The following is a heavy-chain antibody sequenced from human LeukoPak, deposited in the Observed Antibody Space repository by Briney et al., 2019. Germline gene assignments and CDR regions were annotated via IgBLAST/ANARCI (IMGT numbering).Heavy chain of an antibody. D-gene: IGHD1-26*01. CDR1: GGSFSGYY. V-gene: IGHV4-34*01. J-gene: IGHJ1*01. CDR3: ARGVGRRKEYFQH. Sequence: SETLSLTCAVYGGSFSGYYWSWIRQPPGKGLEWIGEINHSGSTNYNPSLKSRVTISVDTSKNQFSLKLSSVTAADTAVYHCARGVGRRKEYFQHWGQGTLVTVSS. CDR2: INHSGST.